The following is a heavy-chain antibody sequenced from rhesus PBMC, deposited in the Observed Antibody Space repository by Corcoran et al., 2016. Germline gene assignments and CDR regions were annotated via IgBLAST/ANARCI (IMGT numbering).Heavy chain of an antibody. CDR1: GYSISSGYY. V-gene: IGHV4-122*02. CDR2: IPYSGGT. CDR3: ARGGYCTSTTCYAGFMFDY. J-gene: IGHJ4*01. D-gene: IGHD2-2*01. Sequence: QVQLQESGPGLVKPSETLSLTCAVSGYSISSGYYWSWIRQPPGKGLEWIGYIPYSGGTTTNPPLTVRVTISRDTSKNQFSRKLSSVTAADTAVYYCARGGYCTSTTCYAGFMFDYWGQGVLVTVSS.